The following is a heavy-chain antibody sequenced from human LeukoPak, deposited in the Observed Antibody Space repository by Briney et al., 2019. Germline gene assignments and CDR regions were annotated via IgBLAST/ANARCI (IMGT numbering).Heavy chain of an antibody. Sequence: PSETLSLTCTVSGGSISSYYWSWIRQPPGKRLEWIGHIYYSGSTNYNPSLKSRVTISVDTSKNQFSLKLSSVTDADTAVYSCASRSSIWSGYQDTLYYFDSWGQGTLVTVSS. V-gene: IGHV4-59*01. CDR3: ASRSSIWSGYQDTLYYFDS. CDR2: IYYSGST. J-gene: IGHJ4*02. D-gene: IGHD3-3*01. CDR1: GGSISSYY.